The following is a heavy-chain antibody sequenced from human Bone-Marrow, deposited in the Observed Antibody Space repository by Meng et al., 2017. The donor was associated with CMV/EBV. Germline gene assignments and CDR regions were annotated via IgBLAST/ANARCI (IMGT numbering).Heavy chain of an antibody. V-gene: IGHV3-30*02. J-gene: IGHJ3*02. D-gene: IGHD2-2*01. Sequence: GGSLRLSCAASGFTFSNYGMHWVRQAPGKGLEWVAFLRYDGSNKYYADSVKGRFTISRDNSKNTLYLQMNNLRAEDTALYYCAKGSTSWLSDAFDIWGQGTMVTVSS. CDR1: GFTFSNYG. CDR3: AKGSTSWLSDAFDI. CDR2: LRYDGSNK.